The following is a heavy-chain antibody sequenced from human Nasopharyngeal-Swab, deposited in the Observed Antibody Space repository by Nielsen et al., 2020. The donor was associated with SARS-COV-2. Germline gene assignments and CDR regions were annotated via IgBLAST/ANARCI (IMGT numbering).Heavy chain of an antibody. V-gene: IGHV3-74*01. CDR3: ARDHGSCGGY. CDR2: INTDGRGK. Sequence: GESLKISCAASGFSFSTFWMHWVRQVPGEGLVWVSRINTDGRGKNYAESVKGRFTISRDNAKNMLYLQMNNLRPEDTAVYYCARDHGSCGGYWGQGTLATVSS. D-gene: IGHD2-15*01. CDR1: GFSFSTFW. J-gene: IGHJ4*02.